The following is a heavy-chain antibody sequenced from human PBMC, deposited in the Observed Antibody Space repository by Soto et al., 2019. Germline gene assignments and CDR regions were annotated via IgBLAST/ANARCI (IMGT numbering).Heavy chain of an antibody. CDR3: AKLSQYSSSYYFNS. J-gene: IGHJ4*02. Sequence: GGSLRLSCAASVFTGNSYAMSWVRQAPGKGLEWVSSVSGPGATTHHADSVQGRFTISRDNSRNTLYLQMNSLRAEDTAVYYCAKLSQYSSSYYFNSWGQGTLVTVSS. V-gene: IGHV3-23*01. CDR2: VSGPGATT. CDR1: VFTGNSYA. D-gene: IGHD6-6*01.